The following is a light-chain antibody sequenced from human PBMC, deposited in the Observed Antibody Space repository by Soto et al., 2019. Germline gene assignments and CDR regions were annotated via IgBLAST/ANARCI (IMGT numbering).Light chain of an antibody. V-gene: IGLV2-14*03. CDR2: EVT. CDR1: SSDVGGYNF. CDR3: SSYTTSSTVV. Sequence: QSVLTQPASVFGSPGQSITISCTGTSSDVGGYNFVSWYQQLPGKAPKLMIYEVTSRPSGVSNRFSDSKSGNTASLTISGLQPEDEADYYCSSYTTSSTVVFGTGTKVTAL. J-gene: IGLJ1*01.